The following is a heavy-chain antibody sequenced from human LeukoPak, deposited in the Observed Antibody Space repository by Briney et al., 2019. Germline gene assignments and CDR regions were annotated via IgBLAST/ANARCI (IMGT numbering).Heavy chain of an antibody. V-gene: IGHV3-15*01. Sequence: GGSLRLSCAASGFTFTNAWMTWVRQAPGKGLEWVGLIKSKTDGGTADYAAPVKGRFTISRDDSKTTLYLQMNSLKAEDTAVYYCTRQDEQQWLEGEDYWGQGTLVTVSS. CDR1: GFTFTNAW. D-gene: IGHD6-19*01. J-gene: IGHJ4*02. CDR2: IKSKTDGGTA. CDR3: TRQDEQQWLEGEDY.